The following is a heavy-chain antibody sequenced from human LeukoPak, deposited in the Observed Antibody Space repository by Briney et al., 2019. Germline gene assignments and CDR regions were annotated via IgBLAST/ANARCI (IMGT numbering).Heavy chain of an antibody. CDR1: GGSISSRSYY. D-gene: IGHD3-22*01. CDR3: ARCTMVLVADDY. V-gene: IGHV4-39*07. CDR2: IYYSGST. J-gene: IGHJ4*02. Sequence: SETLSLTCTVSGGSISSRSYYWGWIRQPPGKGLEWVGNIYYSGSTYYNPSLKSRVTISVDTSKNQFSLKLSSVTAADTAVYYCARCTMVLVADDYWGQGTLVTVSS.